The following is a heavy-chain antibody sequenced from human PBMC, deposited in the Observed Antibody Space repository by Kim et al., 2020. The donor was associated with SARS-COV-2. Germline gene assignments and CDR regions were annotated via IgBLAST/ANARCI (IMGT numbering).Heavy chain of an antibody. CDR3: AKDVLVWDGLGGMDV. J-gene: IGHJ6*02. Sequence: DSVKGRFTISRDNSKNTLYLQMNSLRAEDTAVYYCAKDVLVWDGLGGMDVWGQGTTVTVSS. V-gene: IGHV3-30*02. D-gene: IGHD3-16*01.